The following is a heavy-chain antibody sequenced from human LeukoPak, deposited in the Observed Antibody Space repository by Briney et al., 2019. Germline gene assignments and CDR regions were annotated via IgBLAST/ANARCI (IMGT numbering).Heavy chain of an antibody. V-gene: IGHV3-20*04. D-gene: IGHD4-17*01. CDR1: GFTFEDYG. Sequence: GGSLRLSCAASGFTFEDYGMSWVRQAPGKGLEWVSGITWNGGNIGYADSVKGRFTMSRDNAKNSLYLQMDSLKTEDTALYYCARDYARPDYWGQGTLVTVSS. J-gene: IGHJ4*02. CDR2: ITWNGGNI. CDR3: ARDYARPDY.